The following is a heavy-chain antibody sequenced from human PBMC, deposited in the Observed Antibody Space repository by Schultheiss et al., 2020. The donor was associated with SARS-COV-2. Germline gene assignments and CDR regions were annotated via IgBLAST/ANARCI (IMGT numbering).Heavy chain of an antibody. Sequence: SETLSLTCAVYGGSFSGYYWSWIRQPPGKGLEWIGEINHSGSTNYNPSLKSRVTISVYTSKNQFSLKLSSVTAADTAVYYCATQNRYSSSWYRYYYYYMDVWGKGATVTVSS. V-gene: IGHV4-34*01. D-gene: IGHD6-13*01. CDR1: GGSFSGYY. CDR2: INHSGST. CDR3: ATQNRYSSSWYRYYYYYMDV. J-gene: IGHJ6*03.